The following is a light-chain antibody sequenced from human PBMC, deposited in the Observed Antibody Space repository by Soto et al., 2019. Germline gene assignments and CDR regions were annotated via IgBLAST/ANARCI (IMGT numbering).Light chain of an antibody. Sequence: QSALTQPASVSGSPGQSITISCTGTSSDVGGYNYVSRYQQHPGKAPKLMIYDVTNRPSGVSNRFSGSKSGNTASLTISGLQAEDEADDYCSSYTSSSTLLYVFGTGTKVTVL. J-gene: IGLJ1*01. CDR1: SSDVGGYNY. CDR3: SSYTSSSTLLYV. CDR2: DVT. V-gene: IGLV2-14*01.